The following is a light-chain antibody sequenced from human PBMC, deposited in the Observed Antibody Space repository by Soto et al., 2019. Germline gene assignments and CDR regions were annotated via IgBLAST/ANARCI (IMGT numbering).Light chain of an antibody. V-gene: IGKV3-20*01. CDR2: GAS. CDR3: QLYGFPLIT. Sequence: ENVLKLSLGTLSLSPGERDTLSCRASQSVSSSYLAWYQQKPGQAPRLLIYGASSRATGIPDRFSVSGSGTDFTLTISRLEPEDFAVYFCQLYGFPLITFGQGRRLEIK. J-gene: IGKJ5*01. CDR1: QSVSSSY.